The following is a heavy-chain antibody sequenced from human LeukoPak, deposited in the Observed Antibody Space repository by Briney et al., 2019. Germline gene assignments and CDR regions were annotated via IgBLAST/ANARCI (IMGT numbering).Heavy chain of an antibody. V-gene: IGHV1-2*02. CDR1: GYTFTVYY. J-gene: IGHJ5*02. D-gene: IGHD5-18*01. Sequence: ASGKVSCKASGYTFTVYYMHWVRQGPGQGLELMGWINTNSGGTNYAQKFQGRVTMTRDTSISTAYMELSRLRSDDTAVYYCARDTAMVTYWFDPWGQGTLVTVSS. CDR3: ARDTAMVTYWFDP. CDR2: INTNSGGT.